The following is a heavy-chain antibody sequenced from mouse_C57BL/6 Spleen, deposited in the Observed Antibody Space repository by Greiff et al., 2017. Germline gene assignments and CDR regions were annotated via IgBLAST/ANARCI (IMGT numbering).Heavy chain of an antibody. Sequence: EVQVVESGPGLVKPSQSLSLTCSVTGYSITSGYYWNWIRQFPGNNLEWMGYISYDGSNNYNPSLKNRISITRDTSKNQFFLKLNSVTTEDTATYYCASSYYFDYWGQGTTLTVSS. CDR3: ASSYYFDY. CDR1: GYSITSGYY. J-gene: IGHJ2*01. V-gene: IGHV3-6*01. CDR2: ISYDGSN.